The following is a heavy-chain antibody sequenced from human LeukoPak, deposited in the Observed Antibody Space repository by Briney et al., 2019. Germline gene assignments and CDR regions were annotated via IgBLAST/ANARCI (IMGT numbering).Heavy chain of an antibody. Sequence: SETLSLTCTVSGGSMTGSYWSWIRQSPGKGLEWIGYIYYSGTTNYNPPLKSRVTISVDTSKNQFSLKLTSVTAADTAVYFCARGGLSPDLLGRGTLVAVSS. CDR2: IYYSGTT. D-gene: IGHD1-26*01. V-gene: IGHV4-59*01. CDR3: ARGGLSPDL. J-gene: IGHJ2*01. CDR1: GGSMTGSY.